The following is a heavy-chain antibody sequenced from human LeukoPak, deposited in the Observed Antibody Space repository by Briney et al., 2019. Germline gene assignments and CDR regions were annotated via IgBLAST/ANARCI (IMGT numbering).Heavy chain of an antibody. CDR2: IYYSGST. CDR3: ARGGYYDSSDYYTFDY. V-gene: IGHV4-31*03. Sequence: SQTLALTCTVSGGSITSGGYYWTWIRQHPGQGLEWIAYIYYSGSTYYNPSLKSRVTMSVDTSKNQFSLKLSSVTAADTAVYYCARGGYYDSSDYYTFDYWGQGALVTVSS. CDR1: GGSITSGGYY. D-gene: IGHD3-22*01. J-gene: IGHJ4*02.